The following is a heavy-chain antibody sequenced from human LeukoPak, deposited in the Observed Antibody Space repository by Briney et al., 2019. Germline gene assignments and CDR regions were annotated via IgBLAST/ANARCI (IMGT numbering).Heavy chain of an antibody. D-gene: IGHD3-16*02. Sequence: SQSLSLTRAISGDSVSSNSAALSWIRQSPSRGLEWLGRTFRTSKWFTEYAVSFKGRITINPDTSKNQFSLQLNSVSPEDTAFYYCARDNFADRCDFDYWGQGTLVTVSS. CDR3: ARDNFADRCDFDY. CDR1: GDSVSSNSAA. V-gene: IGHV6-1*01. CDR2: TFRTSKWFT. J-gene: IGHJ4*02.